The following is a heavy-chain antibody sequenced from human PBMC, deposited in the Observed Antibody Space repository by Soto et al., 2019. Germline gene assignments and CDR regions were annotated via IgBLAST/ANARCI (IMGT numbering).Heavy chain of an antibody. J-gene: IGHJ5*02. Sequence: EVQLVESGGTLVQPGGSLRLSCAASGFTFNTYWMHRVRQAPGTGLVWVSRINSDGTRTTYADSVKGRFTISRDNAKNTVYLQMNSLRAEDTAVYYCTTVATNSYNWLDPWGQGTLVTVSS. CDR3: TTVATNSYNWLDP. CDR1: GFTFNTYW. CDR2: INSDGTRT. D-gene: IGHD5-12*01. V-gene: IGHV3-74*01.